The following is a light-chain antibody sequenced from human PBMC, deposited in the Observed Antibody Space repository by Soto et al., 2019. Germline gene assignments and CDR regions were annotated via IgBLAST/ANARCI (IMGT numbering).Light chain of an antibody. CDR3: AAWDDTSSFV. Sequence: QSVLTQPPSASGTPGQRVIISCSGGSSNIGRNTVNWYQHLPGTAPRLLIYTNDQRPSGVPDRFSGSKSGTSASLAISGLQSEDEADYYCAAWDDTSSFVFGTGTKVNVL. V-gene: IGLV1-44*01. J-gene: IGLJ1*01. CDR2: TND. CDR1: SSNIGRNT.